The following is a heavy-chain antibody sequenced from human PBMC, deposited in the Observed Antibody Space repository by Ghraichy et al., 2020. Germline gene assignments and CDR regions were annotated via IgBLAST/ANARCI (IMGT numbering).Heavy chain of an antibody. CDR3: AKGDRWELPLEYFQH. D-gene: IGHD1-26*01. J-gene: IGHJ1*01. CDR2: ISGSGGST. V-gene: IGHV3-23*01. CDR1: GFTFSSYA. Sequence: GGSLRLACAASGFTFSSYAMSWVRQAPGKGLEWVSAISGSGGSTYYADSVKGRFTISRDNSKNTLYLQMNSLRAEDTAVYYCAKGDRWELPLEYFQHWGQGTLVTVSS.